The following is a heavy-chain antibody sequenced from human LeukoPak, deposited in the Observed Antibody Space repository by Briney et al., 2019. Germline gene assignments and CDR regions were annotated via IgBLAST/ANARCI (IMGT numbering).Heavy chain of an antibody. CDR1: GGSFSGYY. V-gene: IGHV4-34*01. Sequence: PSGTLSLTCAVYGGSFSGYYWSWIRQPPGKGLEWIGEINHSGSTNYNPSLKSRVTISVDTSKKQFSLRLSSVTAADTAVYYCARSITMPLYWGQGTLVTVSS. J-gene: IGHJ4*02. D-gene: IGHD3-10*01. CDR3: ARSITMPLY. CDR2: INHSGST.